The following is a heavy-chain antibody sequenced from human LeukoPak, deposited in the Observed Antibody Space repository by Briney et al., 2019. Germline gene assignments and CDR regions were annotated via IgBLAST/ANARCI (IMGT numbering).Heavy chain of an antibody. CDR3: ARARYREINYAYAGGFYYMDV. V-gene: IGHV4-4*02. CDR1: DYSISNNW. CDR2: IFHRGIP. D-gene: IGHD1-26*01. Sequence: SGTLSLTCDVSDYSISNNWWTWVRQSPGKGLEWIGEIFHRGIPNYNPSLKSRVTISVDTSKNQFSLKLSSVTAADTAVYYCARARYREINYAYAGGFYYMDVWGKGTTVTVSS. J-gene: IGHJ6*03.